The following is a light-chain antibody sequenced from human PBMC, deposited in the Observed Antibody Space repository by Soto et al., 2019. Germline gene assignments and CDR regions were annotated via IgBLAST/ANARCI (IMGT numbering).Light chain of an antibody. CDR1: QNVSTY. CDR2: DAS. Sequence: EIVLTQSPATLSLSPGERVTLSCRASQNVSTYLAWYQQKPGQAPRLLIYDASDRATGIPARFSGSGSGTDFTLTISSPEPEDSAVYYCHQSTTWLTFGPGTKVDIK. J-gene: IGKJ3*01. V-gene: IGKV3-11*01. CDR3: HQSTTWLT.